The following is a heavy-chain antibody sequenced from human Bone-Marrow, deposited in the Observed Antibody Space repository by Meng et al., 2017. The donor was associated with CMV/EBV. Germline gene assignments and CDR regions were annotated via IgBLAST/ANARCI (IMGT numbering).Heavy chain of an antibody. CDR2: IKQDGSET. CDR1: GFTFSSYS. Sequence: GESLKISCAASGFTFSSYSMNWVRQAPGKGLEWVANIKQDGSETFYVDSVKGRFTGSRDNAKNSLYLQMNSLRAEDTAVYYCVTYYDNSGPIHYWGQGTLVTVSS. CDR3: VTYYDNSGPIHY. V-gene: IGHV3-7*03. J-gene: IGHJ4*02. D-gene: IGHD3-22*01.